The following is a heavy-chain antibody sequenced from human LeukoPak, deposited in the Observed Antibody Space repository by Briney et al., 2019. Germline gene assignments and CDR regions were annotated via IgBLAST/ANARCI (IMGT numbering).Heavy chain of an antibody. Sequence: GGSLRLSCAASGFTFSSYAMHWVRQAPGKGLEWVAVISYDGSNKYSADSVKGRFTISRDDSKNTLYLQMKSLRAEDTAVYYCAREREPDSYGYMVDYWGQGTLVTVSS. CDR2: ISYDGSNK. D-gene: IGHD3-16*01. CDR1: GFTFSSYA. V-gene: IGHV3-30*01. J-gene: IGHJ4*02. CDR3: AREREPDSYGYMVDY.